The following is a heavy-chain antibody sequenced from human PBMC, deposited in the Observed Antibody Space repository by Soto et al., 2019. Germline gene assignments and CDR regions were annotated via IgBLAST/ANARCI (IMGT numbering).Heavy chain of an antibody. J-gene: IGHJ4*02. CDR2: TNTNTGGT. CDR1: GYTFTDYY. Sequence: QVQLVQSGAEVKKPGASVKVSCKASGYTFTDYYTHWVRQAPGQGPEWLGWTNTNTGGTNYAQKFKGRVTVTRDTSTNTAYMDLYRLTSDDTAVYYCVRDRVPTAPEFDYWGQGTLITVSS. CDR3: VRDRVPTAPEFDY. V-gene: IGHV1-2*02. D-gene: IGHD5-12*01.